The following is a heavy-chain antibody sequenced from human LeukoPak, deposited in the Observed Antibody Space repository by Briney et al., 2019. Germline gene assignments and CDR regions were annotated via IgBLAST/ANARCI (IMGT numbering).Heavy chain of an antibody. CDR3: ASRPYTVGGFDY. V-gene: IGHV4-59*01. CDR1: GGSITSYY. J-gene: IGHJ4*02. CDR2: IYGDGST. Sequence: PSETLSLTCTVSGGSITSYYWTWIRQPPGKGLEWIGVIYGDGSTKYNPSLKSRVTMSVDTSKNQFSLKLSSATAADSAVYYCASRPYTVGGFDYWGQGTLVTVSS. D-gene: IGHD4-11*01.